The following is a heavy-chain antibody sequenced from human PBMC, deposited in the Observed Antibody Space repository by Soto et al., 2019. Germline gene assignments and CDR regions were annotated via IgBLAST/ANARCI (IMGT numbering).Heavy chain of an antibody. CDR3: AREISGYQNLGYYYYYMDV. J-gene: IGHJ6*03. CDR1: GYTFTSYD. CDR2: MNPNSGNT. D-gene: IGHD3-16*02. V-gene: IGHV1-8*01. Sequence: ASVKVSCKASGYTFTSYDINWVRQATGQGLEWMGWMNPNSGNTGYAQKFQGRVTMTRNTSISTAYMELSSLRSEDTAVYYCAREISGYQNLGYYYYYMDVWGKGTTVTVSS.